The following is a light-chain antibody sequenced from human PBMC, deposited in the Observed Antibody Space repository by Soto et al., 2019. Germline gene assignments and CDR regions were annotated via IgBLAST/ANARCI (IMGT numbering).Light chain of an antibody. V-gene: IGKV1-33*01. CDR3: QQYDNLPLT. CDR2: DAS. Sequence: DIQMTKSPSSLSASVGDRVTITCQASQDISNYLNWYQQKPGTAPKLLIYDASNLETGVPSRFSGSGSGTEFTFTISSLQPEDIATYYCQQYDNLPLTFGGGTKVEIK. J-gene: IGKJ4*01. CDR1: QDISNY.